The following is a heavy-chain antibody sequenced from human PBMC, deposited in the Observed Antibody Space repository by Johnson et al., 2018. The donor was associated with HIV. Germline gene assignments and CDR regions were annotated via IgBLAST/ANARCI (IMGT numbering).Heavy chain of an antibody. V-gene: IGHV3-30*02. CDR1: GFTFSSYG. D-gene: IGHD4-17*01. J-gene: IGHJ3*02. Sequence: VQLVESGGGVVQPGGSLRLSCAASGFTFSSYGMHWVRQAPGKGLEWVAFIRYDGSNKYYADSVKGRFTISSDNSKNTLYLQMNSLRAEDTAVYYCAKDNSYGDLRDAFDIWGQGTMVTVSS. CDR2: IRYDGSNK. CDR3: AKDNSYGDLRDAFDI.